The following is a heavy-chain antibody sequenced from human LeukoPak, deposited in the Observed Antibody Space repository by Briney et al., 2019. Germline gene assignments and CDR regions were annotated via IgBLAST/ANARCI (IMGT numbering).Heavy chain of an antibody. CDR2: ISNDGGGT. CDR1: GFIFNNYG. V-gene: IGHV3-23*01. D-gene: IGHD3-22*01. J-gene: IGHJ4*02. CDR3: AKGSSGYFFDL. Sequence: GGSLRLSCAASGFIFNNYGLVWVRQAPGKGLEWVSAISNDGGGTTYADFVKGRFSVSRDNSKNTLFLQLNSLRAEDTALYYCAKGSSGYFFDLWGQGTLVTVSS.